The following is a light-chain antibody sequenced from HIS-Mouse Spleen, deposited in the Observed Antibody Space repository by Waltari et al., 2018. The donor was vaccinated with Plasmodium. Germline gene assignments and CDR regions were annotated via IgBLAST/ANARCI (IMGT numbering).Light chain of an antibody. CDR2: EGS. CDR3: CSYAGSSTFV. V-gene: IGLV2-23*03. Sequence: QSALTHPASVSGSPGPSITISCTGTSSDVGSYNLVSWYQQHPGKAPKLMIFEGSKRPSGVSNRFSGSKSGNTASLTISGLQAEDEADYYCCSYAGSSTFVFGGGTKLTVL. CDR1: SSDVGSYNL. J-gene: IGLJ3*02.